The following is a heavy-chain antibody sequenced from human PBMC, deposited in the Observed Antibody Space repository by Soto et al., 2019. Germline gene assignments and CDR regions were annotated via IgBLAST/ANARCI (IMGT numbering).Heavy chain of an antibody. J-gene: IGHJ6*02. CDR2: INTNTGNP. Sequence: ASVKVSCKASGYTFTSYAMNWVRQAPGQGLEWMGWINTNTGNPTYAQGFTGRFVFSLDTSVSTAYLQICSLKAEDTAVYYCARVYSSSWYDYYYGMDVWGQGTTVTVSS. CDR1: GYTFTSYA. D-gene: IGHD6-13*01. V-gene: IGHV7-4-1*01. CDR3: ARVYSSSWYDYYYGMDV.